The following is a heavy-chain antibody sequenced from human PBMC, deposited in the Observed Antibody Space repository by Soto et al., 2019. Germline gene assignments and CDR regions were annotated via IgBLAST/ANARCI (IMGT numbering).Heavy chain of an antibody. V-gene: IGHV4-34*01. J-gene: IGHJ4*02. Sequence: QVLLQQWGAGLLEPSETLSLTCAVYGGSFSGYYWSWIRQPPGKGLEWIGEINHSGSTNYNPSLKSRVTISVDTSKNQFSLKLSSVNAADTAVYYCARVTDDYNVDYWGQGTLVTVSS. D-gene: IGHD4-4*01. CDR2: INHSGST. CDR1: GGSFSGYY. CDR3: ARVTDDYNVDY.